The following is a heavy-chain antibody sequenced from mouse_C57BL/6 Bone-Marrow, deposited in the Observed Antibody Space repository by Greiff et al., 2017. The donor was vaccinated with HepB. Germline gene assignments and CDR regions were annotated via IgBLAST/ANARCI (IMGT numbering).Heavy chain of an antibody. V-gene: IGHV5-9*01. CDR3: ARRGAMDY. J-gene: IGHJ4*01. Sequence: DVKLVESGGGLVKPGGSLKLSCAASGFTFSSYTMSWVRQTPEKRLEWVATISGGGGNTYYPDSVKGRFTISRDNAKNTLYLQMSSLRSEDTALYYCARRGAMDYWGQGTSVTVSS. CDR1: GFTFSSYT. CDR2: ISGGGGNT.